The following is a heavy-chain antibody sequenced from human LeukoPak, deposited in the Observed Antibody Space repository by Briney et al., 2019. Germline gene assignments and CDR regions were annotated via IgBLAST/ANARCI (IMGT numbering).Heavy chain of an antibody. D-gene: IGHD3-10*01. CDR1: GFTVSSNY. Sequence: GGSLRLSCAAAGFTVSSNYMSWVRKAPGKGLEWVSIIYTGGSTYYADSAKGRFTISRDNSENTLYLQMNSLRAEDTPVYYCTRAVRGVIISAVYFDSWGQGTLVTVSS. CDR2: IYTGGST. J-gene: IGHJ4*02. V-gene: IGHV3-66*01. CDR3: TRAVRGVIISAVYFDS.